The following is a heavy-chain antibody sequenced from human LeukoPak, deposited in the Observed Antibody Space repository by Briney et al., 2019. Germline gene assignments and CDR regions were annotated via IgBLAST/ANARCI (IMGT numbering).Heavy chain of an antibody. J-gene: IGHJ2*01. Sequence: SETLSLTCAVSGGSVNGYYWSWIRQTPGMGLEWIGYIYSSGDINYNPSLKSRVTMSVDTSKNQFSLKLSSVTAADTAVYYCARDYYGSPPYYWYFDLWGRGTLVTVSS. V-gene: IGHV4-59*02. CDR3: ARDYYGSPPYYWYFDL. CDR2: IYSSGDI. D-gene: IGHD3-10*01. CDR1: GGSVNGYY.